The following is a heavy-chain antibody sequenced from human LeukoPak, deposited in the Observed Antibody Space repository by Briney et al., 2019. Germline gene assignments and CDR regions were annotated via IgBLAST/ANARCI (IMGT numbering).Heavy chain of an antibody. CDR1: GFTFSSYS. J-gene: IGHJ6*03. D-gene: IGHD6-13*01. CDR2: ISSSSSYI. Sequence: PGGSLRLSCAASGFTFSSYSMNWVRQAPGKGLEWVSSISSSSSYIYYADSVKGRFTISRDNSKNTLYLQMNSLRAEDTAVYYCVKLAAAEPSYYYYYMDVWGKGTTVTISS. CDR3: VKLAAAEPSYYYYYMDV. V-gene: IGHV3-21*01.